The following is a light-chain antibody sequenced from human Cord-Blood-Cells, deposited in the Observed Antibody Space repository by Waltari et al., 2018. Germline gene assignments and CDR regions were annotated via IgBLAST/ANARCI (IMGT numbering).Light chain of an antibody. CDR2: AAS. CDR3: QQSYSTPYT. Sequence: DIQMTQSPSSLSASVGDRVTITCRASQSISSYLNWYQQKPGKAPKLLIYAASSLQSGVPSRFSGSGSGTDFTLTISSRQPEDFATYYCQQSYSTPYTFGQVTKLEIK. V-gene: IGKV1-39*01. CDR1: QSISSY. J-gene: IGKJ2*01.